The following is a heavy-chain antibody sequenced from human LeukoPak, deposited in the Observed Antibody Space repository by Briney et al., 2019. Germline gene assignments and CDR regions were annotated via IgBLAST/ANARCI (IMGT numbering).Heavy chain of an antibody. D-gene: IGHD3-22*01. CDR3: ARDGDYDSSHFDY. V-gene: IGHV3-30*03. CDR1: GFTFSTYA. CDR2: ISNDAAKK. Sequence: GGSLRLSCAASGFTFSTYAMHWVRQAPGKGLEWVAVISNDAAKKYYADSVKGRSTISRDNSESTLYLQMNSLRAEDTAVYYCARDGDYDSSHFDYWGQGTLVTVSS. J-gene: IGHJ4*02.